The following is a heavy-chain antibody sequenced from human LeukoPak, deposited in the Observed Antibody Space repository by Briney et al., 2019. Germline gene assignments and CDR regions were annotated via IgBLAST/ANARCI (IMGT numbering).Heavy chain of an antibody. CDR3: ARGVVGAPYFDY. Sequence: ASVKVSCKASVYTFTGYYMHWVRQAPGQGLEWMGWINPNSGGTNYAQKFQGRVTMTRDTSISTAYMELSRLRSDDTAVYYCARGVVGAPYFDYWGQGTLVTVSS. D-gene: IGHD1-26*01. CDR2: INPNSGGT. V-gene: IGHV1-2*02. CDR1: VYTFTGYY. J-gene: IGHJ4*02.